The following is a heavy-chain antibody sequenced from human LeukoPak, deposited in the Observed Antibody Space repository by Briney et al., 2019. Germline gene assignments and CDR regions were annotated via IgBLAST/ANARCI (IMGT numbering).Heavy chain of an antibody. Sequence: PGGSLRLSCVASGFTFTTYAMSWVRQAPGKGLEWVSSVSKSDGTTYYADSVKGRLTISRDNSKNTLHLQMNGLRAEDTAVYYCARGSYGMDVWGQGTTVTVSS. CDR1: GFTFTTYA. J-gene: IGHJ6*02. V-gene: IGHV3-23*01. CDR3: ARGSYGMDV. CDR2: VSKSDGTT.